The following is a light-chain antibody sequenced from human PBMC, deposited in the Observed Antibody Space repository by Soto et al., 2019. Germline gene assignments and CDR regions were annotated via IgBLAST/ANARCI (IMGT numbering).Light chain of an antibody. CDR3: SSYTSNTSPV. Sequence: QSVLTQPASVSGSPGQSITISCTGTSSDIGSYDFVSWYQQHPGEAPKLIVYEVSHRPSGVVDRYSGSKFGNTASLTISGLQADDDADYYCSSYTSNTSPVFGGGTKVTVL. CDR1: SSDIGSYDF. CDR2: EVS. J-gene: IGLJ3*02. V-gene: IGLV2-14*01.